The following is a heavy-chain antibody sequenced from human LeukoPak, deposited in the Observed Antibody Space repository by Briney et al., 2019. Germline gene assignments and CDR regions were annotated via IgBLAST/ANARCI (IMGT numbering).Heavy chain of an antibody. CDR2: INSNSGGT. V-gene: IGHV1-2*02. CDR3: ARDSRYSSGWHFDY. Sequence: ASVKVSCKASGYTFTGYYMHWVRHAPGQGLEWMGWINSNSGGTNYAQKFQGRVTMTRDTSISTAYMELSRLRSDDTAVYYCARDSRYSSGWHFDYWGQGTLVTVSS. J-gene: IGHJ4*02. D-gene: IGHD6-19*01. CDR1: GYTFTGYY.